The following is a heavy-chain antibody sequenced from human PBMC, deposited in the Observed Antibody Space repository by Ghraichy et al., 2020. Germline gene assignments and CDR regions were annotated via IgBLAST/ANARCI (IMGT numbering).Heavy chain of an antibody. D-gene: IGHD6-19*01. CDR1: GFTFSDYY. V-gene: IGHV3-11*01. CDR2: ITNGGYTI. Sequence: GGSLRLSCAASGFTFSDYYMSWIRQAPGKGLEWVSYITNGGYTIYYADSVKGRFTISRDNAKKSLYLQMNSLRAEDTAIYYCARAFTTEYSSDLYHRLFDYWGQGTLVTVSS. CDR3: ARAFTTEYSSDLYHRLFDY. J-gene: IGHJ4*02.